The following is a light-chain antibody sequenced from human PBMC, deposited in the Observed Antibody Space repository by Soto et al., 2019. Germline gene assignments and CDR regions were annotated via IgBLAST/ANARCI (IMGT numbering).Light chain of an antibody. CDR3: QQYYSSPYA. CDR1: QSVTSSY. V-gene: IGKV3-20*01. J-gene: IGKJ2*01. Sequence: EIVLTQSPGTLSLSPGERATLSCRASQSVTSSYLAWYQQKPGQAPRLLIYDASSRATGIPDRFSGSGSGTDFTRTISGLEPEDFAVYYCQQYYSSPYAFGQGTKLEI. CDR2: DAS.